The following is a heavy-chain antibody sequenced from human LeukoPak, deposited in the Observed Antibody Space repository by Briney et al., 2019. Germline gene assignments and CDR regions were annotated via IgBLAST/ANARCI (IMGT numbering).Heavy chain of an antibody. Sequence: GGSLRLSCATSGFTFSFYSLSWVRQAPGKGLEWVSSISGSSRYIEYADSVKGRFTTSTDNAKNSLHLQMNSLTAADTAVYYCARGHSSGYYVKYWGQGTLVTVSS. CDR2: ISGSSRYI. D-gene: IGHD3-22*01. J-gene: IGHJ4*02. CDR1: GFTFSFYS. V-gene: IGHV3-21*06. CDR3: ARGHSSGYYVKY.